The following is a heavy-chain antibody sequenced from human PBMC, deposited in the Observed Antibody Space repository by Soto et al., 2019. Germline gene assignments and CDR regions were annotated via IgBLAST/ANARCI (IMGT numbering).Heavy chain of an antibody. J-gene: IGHJ4*02. Sequence: TLSLTCTVSGGSISSGGYYWSWIRQQPGKGLEWIGYIYYSGTARHNPSLKSRVTISLETSRSQFSLRLSSVTAADTAVYYCAKVPPGESVRVAAFDYWGQGTLVTVS. CDR1: GGSISSGGYY. CDR3: AKVPPGESVRVAAFDY. V-gene: IGHV4-31*03. D-gene: IGHD2-15*01. CDR2: IYYSGTA.